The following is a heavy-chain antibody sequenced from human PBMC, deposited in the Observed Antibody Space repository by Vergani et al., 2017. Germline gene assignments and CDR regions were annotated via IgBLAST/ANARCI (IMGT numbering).Heavy chain of an antibody. CDR2: ISYDGSNK. V-gene: IGHV3-30*18. Sequence: VQLVESGGGLVQPGGSLRLSCAASGFTLSTFWMTWVRQAPGKGLEWVAVISYDGSNKYYADSVKGRFTISRDNSKNTLYLQMNSLRAEDTAVYYCAKAQPSIAARPSRYMDVWGKGTTVTVSS. CDR1: GFTLSTFW. D-gene: IGHD6-6*01. CDR3: AKAQPSIAARPSRYMDV. J-gene: IGHJ6*03.